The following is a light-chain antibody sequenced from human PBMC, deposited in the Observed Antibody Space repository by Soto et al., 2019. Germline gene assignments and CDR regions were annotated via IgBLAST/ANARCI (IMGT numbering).Light chain of an antibody. CDR2: KAS. J-gene: IGKJ1*01. V-gene: IGKV1-5*03. CDR1: QTISSW. CDR3: QQYKIYSQT. Sequence: DIQMTQSPSTLSGSVGDRVTITCRASQTISSWLALYQQKPGKAPKLLIYKASTLKSGVPSRFSGSGSGTEFTLTISSLQPDDFATYYCQQYKIYSQTFGQGTKVDI.